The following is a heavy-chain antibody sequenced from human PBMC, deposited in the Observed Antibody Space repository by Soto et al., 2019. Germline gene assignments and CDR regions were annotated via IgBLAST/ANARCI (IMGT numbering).Heavy chain of an antibody. D-gene: IGHD5-18*01. CDR1: AGSFNRYH. Sequence: PSETLSLTSAVYAGSFNRYHWSWILQPPGKGLEWIGEINHSGSTNYNPSLKSRVTISVDTSKNQFSLKLSSVTAADTAVYYCAREGYSYGYRYSYYYGMDIWGQGTTVT. J-gene: IGHJ6*02. V-gene: IGHV4-34*01. CDR3: AREGYSYGYRYSYYYGMDI. CDR2: INHSGST.